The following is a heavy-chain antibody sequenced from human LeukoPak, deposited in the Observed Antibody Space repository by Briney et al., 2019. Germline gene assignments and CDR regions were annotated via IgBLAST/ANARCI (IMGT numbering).Heavy chain of an antibody. V-gene: IGHV3-7*03. CDR2: VNQGATQK. D-gene: IGHD6-6*01. Sequence: GGSLRLSCAASGFDFSTQWMSWVRQAPGKGLEWVAIVNQGATQKYYVDSVKGRFTISRDNAENSLYLQMNSLRAEDTAVYYCAREHVPGDAFDIWGQGTMVTVSS. J-gene: IGHJ3*02. CDR3: AREHVPGDAFDI. CDR1: GFDFSTQW.